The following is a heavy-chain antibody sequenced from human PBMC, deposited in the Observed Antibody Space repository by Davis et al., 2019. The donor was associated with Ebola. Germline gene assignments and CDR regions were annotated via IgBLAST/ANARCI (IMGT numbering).Heavy chain of an antibody. J-gene: IGHJ6*04. D-gene: IGHD3-10*01. CDR1: GYTFTGYY. CDR3: ARGSDEWFGETHYYYYGMDV. CDR2: FNTNSGGT. V-gene: IGHV1-2*06. Sequence: AASVKVSCKASGYTFTGYYMHWVRQAPGQGLEWIGRFNTNSGGTNYAQKFQGRVTMTRATSISTAYLDLSRLRSEDTAVYYWARGSDEWFGETHYYYYGMDVWGKGTTVTVSS.